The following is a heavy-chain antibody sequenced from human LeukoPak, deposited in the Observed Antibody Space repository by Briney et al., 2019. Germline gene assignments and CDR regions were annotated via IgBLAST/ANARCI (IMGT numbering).Heavy chain of an antibody. CDR3: ARGGRYLPLDI. J-gene: IGHJ3*02. Sequence: PGGSLRLSCAASGFTFSSYWMSWVRQAPGKGLEWVGRTRNKANRYTTEYAASVKGRFPISRDDSKNSLYLQINSLKTEDTAVYYCARGGRYLPLDIWGQGTMVTVSS. CDR1: GFTFSSYW. D-gene: IGHD3-10*01. V-gene: IGHV3-72*01. CDR2: TRNKANRYTT.